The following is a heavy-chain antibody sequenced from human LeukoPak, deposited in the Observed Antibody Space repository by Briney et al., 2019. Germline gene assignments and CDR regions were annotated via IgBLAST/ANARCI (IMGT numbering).Heavy chain of an antibody. CDR2: VSYDASNQ. D-gene: IGHD3-22*01. J-gene: IGHJ4*02. CDR3: AKSLHSDNSGYHDY. CDR1: GFTFSDYG. Sequence: GGSLRLSCAASGFTFSDYGMHWVRQAPGKGLEWVAVVSYDASNQYYADSVKGRFTISRDSSKNTLYLQMNSLRPEDTAVYYCAKSLHSDNSGYHDYWDQGTLVTVSS. V-gene: IGHV3-30*18.